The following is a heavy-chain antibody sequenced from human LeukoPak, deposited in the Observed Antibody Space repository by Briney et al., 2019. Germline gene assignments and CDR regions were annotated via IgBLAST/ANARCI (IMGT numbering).Heavy chain of an antibody. D-gene: IGHD6-13*01. V-gene: IGHV3-7*01. CDR2: IKHDGSEK. J-gene: IGHJ4*02. CDR3: ARVGTAEGTLEDY. CDR1: GFSFSSYW. Sequence: GGSLRLSCAASGFSFSSYWMSWVRRPPRKGLEWVANIKHDGSEKYYVDSVKGRFTISRDNAKNSLYLQMNSLRTEDTAMYYCARVGTAEGTLEDYWGQGTLVTVSS.